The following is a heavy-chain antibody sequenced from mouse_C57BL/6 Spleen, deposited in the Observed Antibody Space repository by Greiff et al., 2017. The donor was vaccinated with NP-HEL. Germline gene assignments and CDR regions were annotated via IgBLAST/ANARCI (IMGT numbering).Heavy chain of an antibody. D-gene: IGHD1-1*01. V-gene: IGHV1-18*01. CDR3: AREVVADYYAMDY. J-gene: IGHJ4*01. Sequence: QSHGKSLEWIGDINPNNGGTIYNQKFKGKATLTVDKSSSTAYMELRSLTSEDTAVYYCAREVVADYYAMDYWGQGTSVTVSS. CDR2: INPNNGGT.